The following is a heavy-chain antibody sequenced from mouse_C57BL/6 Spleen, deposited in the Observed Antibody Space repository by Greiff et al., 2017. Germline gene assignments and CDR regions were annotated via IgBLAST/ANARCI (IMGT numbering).Heavy chain of an antibody. CDR1: GYTFTDYE. CDR3: TRGGYYGSSSGFAY. CDR2: IDPETGGT. D-gene: IGHD1-1*01. V-gene: IGHV1-15*01. Sequence: QVQLQQSGAELVRPGASVTLSCKASGYTFTDYEMHWVKQTPVHGLEWIGAIDPETGGTAYNQKFKGKAILTADKSSSTAYMELRSLTSEDSAVYYCTRGGYYGSSSGFAYWGQGTLVTVSA. J-gene: IGHJ3*01.